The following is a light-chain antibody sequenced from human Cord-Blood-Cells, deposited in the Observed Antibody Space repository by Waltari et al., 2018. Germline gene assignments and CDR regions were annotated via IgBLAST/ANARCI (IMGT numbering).Light chain of an antibody. CDR3: AAWDDSLNGYV. J-gene: IGLJ1*01. Sequence: QSVLPQPPSASGTPGQRVTISCSGSSSNIGSNTVNWYQQLPGTAPKLLIYSNHRRPSGVPDRFAGSKSGTSASLAISGLQSEDEADYYCAAWDDSLNGYVFGTGTKVTVL. V-gene: IGLV1-44*01. CDR2: SNH. CDR1: SSNIGSNT.